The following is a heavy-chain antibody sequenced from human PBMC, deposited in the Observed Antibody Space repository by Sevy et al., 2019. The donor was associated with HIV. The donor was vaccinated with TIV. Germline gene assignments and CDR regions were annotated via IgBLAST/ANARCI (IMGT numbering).Heavy chain of an antibody. CDR1: GFTVNSDY. Sequence: GGSLRLSCAASGFTVNSDYMSWVRQAPGKGLEWVSVVYSDGTTYYSDSVKGRFTISRDNSKNILYLQMNSLRAEDTAVYYCARHISFGELGSWFDPWGQGTLVTVSS. CDR2: VYSDGTT. J-gene: IGHJ5*02. CDR3: ARHISFGELGSWFDP. V-gene: IGHV3-53*01. D-gene: IGHD3-10*01.